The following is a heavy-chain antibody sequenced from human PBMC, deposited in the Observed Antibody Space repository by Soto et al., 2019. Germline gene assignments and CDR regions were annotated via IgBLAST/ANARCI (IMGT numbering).Heavy chain of an antibody. CDR3: AKGGGYCTSSNCSPFDY. D-gene: IGHD2-2*01. CDR1: GFIFSSYA. CDR2: ISVSGGST. V-gene: IGHV3-23*01. Sequence: GGSLRFSCTASGFIFSSYAMSWVRQAPGKGLEWVSGISVSGGSTYYVDSVKGRFTISRDNSKNTLNLQMSSLRAEDTAVYYCAKGGGYCTSSNCSPFDYCGQGTLVTVSS. J-gene: IGHJ4*02.